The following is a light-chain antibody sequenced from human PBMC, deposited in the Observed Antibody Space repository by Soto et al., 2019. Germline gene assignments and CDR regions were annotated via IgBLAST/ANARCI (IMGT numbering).Light chain of an antibody. V-gene: IGKV3-20*01. CDR2: GTS. CDR3: QQFSSSPLT. Sequence: EIVITQSPATLSLSPGERATLSCRASQSVSSTYLAWYQQKPGQAPRLLIYGTSSRDTGIPDRFSGGGSGTDFTLTISRLEPEDFSVYYCQQFSSSPLTFGGGTKVDIK. CDR1: QSVSSTY. J-gene: IGKJ4*01.